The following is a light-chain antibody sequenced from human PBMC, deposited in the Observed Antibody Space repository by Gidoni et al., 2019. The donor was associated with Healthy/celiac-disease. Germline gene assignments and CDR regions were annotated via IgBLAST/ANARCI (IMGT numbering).Light chain of an antibody. J-gene: IGKJ5*01. CDR3: QQYNNWPPIT. Sequence: EIVMTQSPATLSVSPGERATLSCRASQSVSSNLAWYQQKPGQAPRLLIYGASTRATDIPARFSGSGSGTEFTLTISSLQSEDFAVYCCQQYNNWPPITFGQGTRLEIK. V-gene: IGKV3-15*01. CDR2: GAS. CDR1: QSVSSN.